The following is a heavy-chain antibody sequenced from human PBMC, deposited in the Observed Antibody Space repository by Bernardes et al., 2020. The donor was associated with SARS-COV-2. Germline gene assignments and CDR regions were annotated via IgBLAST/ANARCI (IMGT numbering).Heavy chain of an antibody. CDR3: AREDYGEYYYYGMDV. J-gene: IGHJ6*02. D-gene: IGHD4-17*01. CDR2: INPNSGGT. CDR1: GYTFTGYY. V-gene: IGHV1-2*02. Sequence: ASVKVSCKASGYTFTGYYMHWVRQAPGQGLEWMGWINPNSGGTNYAQKFQGRVTMTRDTSISTAYMELSRLRSDDTAVYYCAREDYGEYYYYGMDVWGQGTTVTVSS.